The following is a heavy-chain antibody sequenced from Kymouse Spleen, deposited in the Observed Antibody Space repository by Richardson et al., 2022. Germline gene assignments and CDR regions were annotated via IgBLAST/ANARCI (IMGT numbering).Heavy chain of an antibody. CDR2: IYSCGST. J-gene: IGHJ6*02. D-gene: IGHD1-26*01,IGHD2-15*01,IGHD2-21*02. CDR1: GFTVSSNY. Sequence: EVQLVESGGGLIQPGGSLRLSCAASGFTVSSNYMSWVRQAPGKGLEWVSVIYSCGSTYYADSVKGRFTISRDNSKNTLYLQMNSLRAEDTAVYYCARVGGAPGNYYYYGMDVWGQGTTVTVSS. V-gene: IGHV3-66*03. CDR3: ARVGGAPGNYYYYGMDV.